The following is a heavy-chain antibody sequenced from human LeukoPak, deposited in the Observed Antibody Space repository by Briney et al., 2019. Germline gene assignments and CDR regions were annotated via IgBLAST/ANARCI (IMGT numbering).Heavy chain of an antibody. V-gene: IGHV1-2*04. J-gene: IGHJ4*02. CDR3: ARDQKRVLYGFGY. D-gene: IGHD2-2*02. CDR2: INPNSGGT. CDR1: GYTFTGYY. Sequence: ASVKVSCKASGYTFTGYYMHWVRQAPGQGLEWMGWINPNSGGTNYAQKFQGWVTMTRDTSISTAYMELSRLRSDDTAVYYCARDQKRVLYGFGYWGQGTLVTVSS.